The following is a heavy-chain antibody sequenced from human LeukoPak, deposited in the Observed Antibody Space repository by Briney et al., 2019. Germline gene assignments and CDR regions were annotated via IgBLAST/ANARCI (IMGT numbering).Heavy chain of an antibody. J-gene: IGHJ4*02. CDR3: ASLEMATISYFDY. V-gene: IGHV1-69*05. CDR1: GGTFSSYA. D-gene: IGHD5-24*01. Sequence: SVKVSCKASGGTFSSYAISWVRQAPGQGLEWMGGIIPIFGTANYAQKFQGRVTITTDESTSTAYMELSSLRSEDTAVYYCASLEMATISYFDYWGQGTLVTVPS. CDR2: IIPIFGTA.